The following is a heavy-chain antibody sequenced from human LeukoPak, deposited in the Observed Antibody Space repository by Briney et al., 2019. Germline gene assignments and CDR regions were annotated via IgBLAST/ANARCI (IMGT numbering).Heavy chain of an antibody. CDR2: IYYSGST. J-gene: IGHJ5*02. D-gene: IGHD6-19*01. CDR3: ARVTAGTFSVWFDP. Sequence: SETLSLTCTVSGGSISSYYWSWIRQPPGKGLEWIGYIYYSGSTNYNPSLKSRATISVDTSKNQFSLKLSSVTAADTAVYYCARVTAGTFSVWFDPWGQGTLVTVSS. V-gene: IGHV4-59*01. CDR1: GGSISSYY.